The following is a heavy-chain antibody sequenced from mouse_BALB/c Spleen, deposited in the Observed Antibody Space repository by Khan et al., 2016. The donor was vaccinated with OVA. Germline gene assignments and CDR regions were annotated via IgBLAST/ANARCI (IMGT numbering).Heavy chain of an antibody. CDR2: ISYSGRT. CDR3: ARSVTITTLVATDFDY. Sequence: EVQLQESGPGLVNPSQSLSLTCTVTGYSITSDYAWNWIRQFPGNKLEWMGYISYSGRTSYNPSLKSRISITRDTSKNQVFLQLNSVTTEDTASYFCARSVTITTLVATDFDYWGQGTTLTVSS. D-gene: IGHD1-1*01. V-gene: IGHV3-2*02. CDR1: GYSITSDYA. J-gene: IGHJ2*01.